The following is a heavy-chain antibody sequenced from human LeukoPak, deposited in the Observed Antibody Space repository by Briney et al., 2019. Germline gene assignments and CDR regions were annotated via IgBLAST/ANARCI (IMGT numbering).Heavy chain of an antibody. CDR2: ISSSSSYI. CDR1: GFTFSSYS. V-gene: IGHV3-21*01. J-gene: IGHJ4*02. CDR3: ARDQYSYGSDY. D-gene: IGHD5-18*01. Sequence: GGSLRLSCAASGFTFSSYSMNWVRQAPRKGLEWVSSISSSSSYIHYADSVKGRFTISRDNAKNSLYLQMNSLRAEDTAVYYCARDQYSYGSDYWGQGTLVTVSS.